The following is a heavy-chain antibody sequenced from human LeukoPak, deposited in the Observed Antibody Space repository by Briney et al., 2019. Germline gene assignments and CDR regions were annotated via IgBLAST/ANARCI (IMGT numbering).Heavy chain of an antibody. J-gene: IGHJ6*02. CDR3: ARGKSYDILTGYYTNYYYGMDV. CDR1: GGTFSSYA. Sequence: ASVKVSCKASGGTFSSYAISWVRQAPGQGLEWMGRIIPIFGIANYAQKFQGRVTITADKSTSTAYMELSGLRSEDTAVYYCARGKSYDILTGYYTNYYYGMDVWGQGTTVTVSS. V-gene: IGHV1-69*04. CDR2: IIPIFGIA. D-gene: IGHD3-9*01.